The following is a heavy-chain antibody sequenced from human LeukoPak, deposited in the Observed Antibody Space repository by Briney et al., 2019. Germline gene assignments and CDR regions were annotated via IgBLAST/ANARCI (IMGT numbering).Heavy chain of an antibody. D-gene: IGHD3-3*01. Sequence: GGSLRLSCAASGLTFSSSEMNWVRQAPGKGLEWISYISSRGGTIYHADSVKGRFTVSRDNAKNSLYLQMNSLRAEDTAVHYCATQGRSAISGIWGQGTMVTVSS. CDR2: ISSRGGTI. J-gene: IGHJ3*02. V-gene: IGHV3-48*03. CDR3: ATQGRSAISGI. CDR1: GLTFSSSE.